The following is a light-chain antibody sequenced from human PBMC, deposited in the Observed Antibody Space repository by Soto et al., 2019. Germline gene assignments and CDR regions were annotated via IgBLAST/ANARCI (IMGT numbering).Light chain of an antibody. CDR3: QQYNGYGR. V-gene: IGKV1-5*03. CDR1: KSISSW. CDR2: KAS. Sequence: DIQMTQSPSTLSASVGDRVTITCRASKSISSWLAWYQQKPGKAPKLLIHKASILQSGVPSRFSGSGSGTEFTLTISSLDPDDFATYYCQQYNGYGRFGQGTKVEMK. J-gene: IGKJ1*01.